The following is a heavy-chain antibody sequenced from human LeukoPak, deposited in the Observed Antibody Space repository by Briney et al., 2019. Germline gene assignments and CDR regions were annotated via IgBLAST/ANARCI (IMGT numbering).Heavy chain of an antibody. J-gene: IGHJ4*02. CDR2: ISYDGSNK. D-gene: IGHD2-15*01. V-gene: IGHV3-30*18. CDR3: AKNYCSGGSCYPYYFDY. CDR1: GFTFSSYG. Sequence: GGSLRLSCAASGFTFSSYGMHWVRQAPGKGLEWVAVISYDGSNKYYADSVKGRFTISRDNSKNTLYLQMNSLRAEDTAVYYCAKNYCSGGSCYPYYFDYWGQGTLVTVSS.